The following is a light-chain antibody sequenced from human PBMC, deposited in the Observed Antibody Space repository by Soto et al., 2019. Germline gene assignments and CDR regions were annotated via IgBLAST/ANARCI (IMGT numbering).Light chain of an antibody. Sequence: EIVLTQSPATLSLSPGERATLSCRASQSLGTDFAWYQQKPGQAPRLLIYDVSNRATGIPARFSGSGSGTDFTLTISSLAAEDFAVYYCQQRRNWPLTFGGGTQVEIK. CDR1: QSLGTD. V-gene: IGKV3-11*01. J-gene: IGKJ4*01. CDR2: DVS. CDR3: QQRRNWPLT.